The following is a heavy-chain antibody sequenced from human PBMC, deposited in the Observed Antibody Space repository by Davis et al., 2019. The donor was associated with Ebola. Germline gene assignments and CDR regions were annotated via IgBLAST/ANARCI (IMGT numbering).Heavy chain of an antibody. CDR3: VREGMTAPRKKFDG. D-gene: IGHD2-21*02. Sequence: GESLKISCAASGFIFGSYEMNWVRQAPGKGLEWVSYISSGATKIYYADSVRGRFTISRDNAKNSLYLQMNSLRAEDTAVYHCVREGMTAPRKKFDGWGQGTLVTVSS. V-gene: IGHV3-48*03. CDR2: ISSGATKI. J-gene: IGHJ4*02. CDR1: GFIFGSYE.